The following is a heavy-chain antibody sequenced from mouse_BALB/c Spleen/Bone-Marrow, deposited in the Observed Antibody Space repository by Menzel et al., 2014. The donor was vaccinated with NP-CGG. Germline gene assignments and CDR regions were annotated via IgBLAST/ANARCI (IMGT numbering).Heavy chain of an antibody. J-gene: IGHJ2*01. D-gene: IGHD1-1*01. V-gene: IGHV5-15*02. CDR1: GFTFSDYG. CDR3: ARALAYGSSFDY. CDR2: ISNLAYSI. Sequence: EVQLQESGGGLVQPGGSRKLSCAASGFTFSDYGMAWVRQAPGKGPEWVAFISNLAYSIYYTDTVTGRFTISRENAKNTLYLEMSSLRSEDTAMYYCARALAYGSSFDYWGKAPLSQSPQ.